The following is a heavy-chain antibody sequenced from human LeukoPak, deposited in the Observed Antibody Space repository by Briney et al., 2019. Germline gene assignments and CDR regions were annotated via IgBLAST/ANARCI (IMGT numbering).Heavy chain of an antibody. CDR2: IYSGGST. V-gene: IGHV3-66*01. CDR1: GFTVSSNY. CDR3: ARDIGVGATTTFDY. J-gene: IGHJ4*02. Sequence: PGGSLRLSCAASGFTVSSNYMSWVRQAPGKGLEWVSVIYSGGSTYYADSVKGRFTISRDNSKNTLYLQMNSLRAEDTAVYYCARDIGVGATTTFDYWGQGTLATVSS. D-gene: IGHD1-26*01.